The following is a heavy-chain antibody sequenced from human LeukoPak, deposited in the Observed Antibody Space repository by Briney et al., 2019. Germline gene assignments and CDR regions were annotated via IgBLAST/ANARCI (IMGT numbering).Heavy chain of an antibody. V-gene: IGHV4-31*03. CDR1: GGSISSGGYY. D-gene: IGHD2-2*01. J-gene: IGHJ6*02. Sequence: PSETLSLTCTVSGGSISSGGYYWSWIRQHPGKGLEWIGYIYYSGSTYYNPSLKSRVTISVDTSKNQFSLKLSSVTAADTAVYYCARGNVVVPAAMGYYYYYGMDAWGQGTTVTVSS. CDR2: IYYSGST. CDR3: ARGNVVVPAAMGYYYYYGMDA.